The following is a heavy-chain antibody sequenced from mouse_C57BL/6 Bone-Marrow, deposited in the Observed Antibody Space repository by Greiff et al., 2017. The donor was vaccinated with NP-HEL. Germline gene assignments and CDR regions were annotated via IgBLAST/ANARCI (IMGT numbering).Heavy chain of an antibody. V-gene: IGHV1-55*01. J-gene: IGHJ3*01. CDR2: IYPGSGST. CDR3: ARGDYYGSSYGFAD. Sequence: VQLQQSGAELVKPGASVKMSCKASGYTFTSYWITWVKQRPGQGLEWIGDIYPGSGSTNYNEKFKSKATLTVDTSSSTAYMQLSSLTSEDSAVYYCARGDYYGSSYGFADWGQGTLVTVSA. D-gene: IGHD1-1*01. CDR1: GYTFTSYW.